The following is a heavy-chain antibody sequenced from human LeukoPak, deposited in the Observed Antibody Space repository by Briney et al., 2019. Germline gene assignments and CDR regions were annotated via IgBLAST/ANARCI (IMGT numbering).Heavy chain of an antibody. V-gene: IGHV4-39*01. Sequence: SETLSLTCTVSGGSISSNSYYWGWIRQPPGKGLEWIGSIYYGGSTYYNPSLKNRLTISVDTSKNQFSLKLSSVTAADRAVYYCARTNVVVSTIVTKHYYFDYWGQGTLVTVTS. CDR1: GGSISSNSYY. CDR3: ARTNVVVSTIVTKHYYFDY. J-gene: IGHJ4*02. D-gene: IGHD2-21*01. CDR2: IYYGGST.